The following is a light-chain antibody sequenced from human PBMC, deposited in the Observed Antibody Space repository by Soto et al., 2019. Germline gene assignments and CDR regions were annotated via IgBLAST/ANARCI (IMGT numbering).Light chain of an antibody. Sequence: EMVMTQSPATLSVSAGETATLSCRASQSVSSNLAWYQQKPGQAPRLLIYGASNRATGIPDRFSGSGSGTDFTLTFSRLEPEDFAVYYCEYYGTSITFGGGTKVDI. CDR3: EYYGTSIT. CDR2: GAS. V-gene: IGKV3-20*01. J-gene: IGKJ4*01. CDR1: QSVSSN.